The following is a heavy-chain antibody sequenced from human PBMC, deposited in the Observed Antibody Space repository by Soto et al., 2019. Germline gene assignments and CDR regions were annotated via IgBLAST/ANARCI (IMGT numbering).Heavy chain of an antibody. J-gene: IGHJ4*02. D-gene: IGHD2-2*01. V-gene: IGHV5-51*01. CDR3: ARHRLYSSSWTTFDY. CDR1: GYNFATYW. CDR2: IYPPNSDT. Sequence: RGESLKISCKGSGYNFATYWIGWVRQTPGKGLEWIGIIYPPNSDTKYSSSFEGQVTISAEKSINTAYLQWSSLTASDTAVYYCARHRLYSSSWTTFDYWGRGTLVTVSS.